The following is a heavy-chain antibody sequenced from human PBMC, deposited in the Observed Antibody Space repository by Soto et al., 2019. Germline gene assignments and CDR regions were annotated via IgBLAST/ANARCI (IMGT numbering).Heavy chain of an antibody. CDR3: ARQEGATVLFYYGMDV. D-gene: IGHD1-26*01. Sequence: XESLKLSWKCSGYNFTNYCIGLVLQMPGKALEWMGIIYPRYSDTRYSPSFQGQVTISADKSISAAYLQWSSLKASDTAMYYCARQEGATVLFYYGMDVWGQGTTVTVSS. J-gene: IGHJ6*02. V-gene: IGHV5-51*01. CDR2: IYPRYSDT. CDR1: GYNFTNYC.